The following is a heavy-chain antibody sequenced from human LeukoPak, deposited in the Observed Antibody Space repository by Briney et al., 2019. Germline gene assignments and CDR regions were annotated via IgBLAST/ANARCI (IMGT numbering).Heavy chain of an antibody. D-gene: IGHD3-9*01. Sequence: PGGSLRLSRAASGFTFDDYAMHWVRQGPGKGLEWVSGISWSSGSIGYADSVKGRFTISRDNAKKSLYLQMNSLRAEDTALYYCAKSNFDWTHPFDYWGQGTLVTVSS. V-gene: IGHV3-9*01. CDR1: GFTFDDYA. CDR2: ISWSSGSI. J-gene: IGHJ4*02. CDR3: AKSNFDWTHPFDY.